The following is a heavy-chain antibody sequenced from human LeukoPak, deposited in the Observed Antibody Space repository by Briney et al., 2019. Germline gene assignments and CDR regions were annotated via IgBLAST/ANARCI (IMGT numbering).Heavy chain of an antibody. Sequence: PSETLSLTCAVYGGSFSGYYWSWIRQPPGKGLEWIGEINHSGSTNYNPSLKSRVTISVDTSKNQFSLKLSSVTAADTAVYYCARQVAAAGIGGVFSFDYWGQGTLVTVSS. J-gene: IGHJ4*02. CDR1: GGSFSGYY. V-gene: IGHV4-34*01. D-gene: IGHD6-13*01. CDR2: INHSGST. CDR3: ARQVAAAGIGGVFSFDY.